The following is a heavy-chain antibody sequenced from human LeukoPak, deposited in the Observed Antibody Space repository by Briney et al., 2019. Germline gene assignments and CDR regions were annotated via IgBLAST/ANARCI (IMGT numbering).Heavy chain of an antibody. CDR3: ARVSGMATISL. CDR1: GYSISSGYY. Sequence: SETLSLTCTVSGYSISSGYYWGWIRQPPGKGLEWIGSIYHSGSTYYNPSLKSRVTISVDTSKNQFSLKLSSVTAADTAVYYCARVSGMATISLWGQGTLVTVSS. J-gene: IGHJ4*02. D-gene: IGHD5-24*01. CDR2: IYHSGST. V-gene: IGHV4-38-2*02.